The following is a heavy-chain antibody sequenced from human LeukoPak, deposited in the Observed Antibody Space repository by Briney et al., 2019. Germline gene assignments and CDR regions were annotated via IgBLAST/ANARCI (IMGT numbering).Heavy chain of an antibody. D-gene: IGHD3-9*01. CDR2: ISAYNGNT. CDR1: GYTFTSYG. V-gene: IGHV1-18*04. Sequence: ASVKVSCKASGYTFTSYGISWVRQAPGQGLEWMGWISAYNGNTNCAQKLQGRVTMATDTSTSTAYMELRSLRSDDTAVHYCAREDYDILTGYYFFDYWGQGTLVTVSS. J-gene: IGHJ4*02. CDR3: AREDYDILTGYYFFDY.